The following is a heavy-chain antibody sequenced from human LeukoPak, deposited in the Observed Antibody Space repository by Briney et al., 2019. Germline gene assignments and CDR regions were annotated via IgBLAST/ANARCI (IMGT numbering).Heavy chain of an antibody. Sequence: KPSETLSLTCAVSGDSISTSNWWSWVRQPPGKGLEWIGEIYHSGSTYYNPSLKSRVTISVDTSKNQFSLKLSSVTAADTAVYYCARGDSGIAVAGIGFWGPGTLVTVSS. J-gene: IGHJ4*02. CDR1: GDSISTSNW. V-gene: IGHV4-4*02. D-gene: IGHD6-19*01. CDR2: IYHSGST. CDR3: ARGDSGIAVAGIGF.